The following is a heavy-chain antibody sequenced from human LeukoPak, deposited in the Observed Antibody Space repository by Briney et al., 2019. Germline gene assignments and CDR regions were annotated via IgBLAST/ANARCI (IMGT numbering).Heavy chain of an antibody. J-gene: IGHJ4*02. Sequence: PGGSLRLSCAASGFTFSRYYMGWVRQAPGKGLEWVANIKEDGSEKYFVDSVKGRFTISRDNAKNSMYLQMNSLRVEDTAVYYCARRAMRGGDFDYWGQGTLVTVSS. CDR1: GFTFSRYY. CDR3: ARRAMRGGDFDY. CDR2: IKEDGSEK. D-gene: IGHD3-16*01. V-gene: IGHV3-7*01.